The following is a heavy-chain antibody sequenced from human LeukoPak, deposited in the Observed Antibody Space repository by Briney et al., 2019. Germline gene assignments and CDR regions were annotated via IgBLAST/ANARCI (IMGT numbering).Heavy chain of an antibody. CDR1: GFTFSSYA. J-gene: IGHJ4*02. CDR3: ARTHSPSGYSYFFDY. Sequence: GSLRLSCAASGFTFSSYAMNWVRQAPGKGLEWVSAISGRTYYADSVKGRFTISRDNSRNTLYLQMNSLRAEDTAVYYCARTHSPSGYSYFFDYWGQGTLVTVSS. D-gene: IGHD3-22*01. V-gene: IGHV3-23*01. CDR2: ISGRT.